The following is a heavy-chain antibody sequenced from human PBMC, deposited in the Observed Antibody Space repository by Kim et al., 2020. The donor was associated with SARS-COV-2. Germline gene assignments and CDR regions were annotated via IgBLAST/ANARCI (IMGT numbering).Heavy chain of an antibody. D-gene: IGHD6-6*01. J-gene: IGHJ3*02. CDR1: GDSITSNYW. CDR2: IYRDGTT. Sequence: SETLSLTCVLSGDSITSNYWWSWVRQPPGKRLEWTGNIYRDGTTNYKPSLSGLATIFVATYNNHVLLLLSIATAVATVIYYSASYKTSIDAFSIW. V-gene: IGHV4-4*02. CDR3: ASYKTSIDAFSI.